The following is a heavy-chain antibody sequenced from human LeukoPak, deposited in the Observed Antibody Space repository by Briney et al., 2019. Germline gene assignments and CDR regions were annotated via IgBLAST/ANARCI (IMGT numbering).Heavy chain of an antibody. V-gene: IGHV4-39*01. CDR1: GGSISSSSFY. CDR3: ARQGYGGNGYYFDY. D-gene: IGHD4-23*01. J-gene: IGHJ4*02. CDR2: ISYSGST. Sequence: SETLSLTCTVSGGSISSSSFYWGWICQPPGKGLEWIGSISYSGSTYYNPSLKSRVTISVDTSKNQFSLKLSSVTAADTAVYYCARQGYGGNGYYFDYWGQGTLVTVSS.